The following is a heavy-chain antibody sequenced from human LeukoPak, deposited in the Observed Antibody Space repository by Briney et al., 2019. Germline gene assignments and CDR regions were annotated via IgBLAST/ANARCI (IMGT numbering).Heavy chain of an antibody. CDR3: ARMDTAMADFGYFDY. CDR2: ISYDGSNK. J-gene: IGHJ4*02. D-gene: IGHD5-18*01. V-gene: IGHV3-30-3*01. Sequence: GRSLRLSCAASGFTFSSYAMHWVRQAPGKGLEWVAVISYDGSNKYYADSVKGRFTISRDNSKNTLYLQMNSLRAEDTAVYYCARMDTAMADFGYFDYWGQGILVTVSS. CDR1: GFTFSSYA.